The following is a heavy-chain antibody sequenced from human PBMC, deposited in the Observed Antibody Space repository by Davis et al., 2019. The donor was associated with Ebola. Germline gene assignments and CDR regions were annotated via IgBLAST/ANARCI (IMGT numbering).Heavy chain of an antibody. CDR2: IYYSGST. D-gene: IGHD2-15*01. CDR3: ARAPGYCSGGSCYLVDY. V-gene: IGHV4-59*01. Sequence: PSETLSLTCTVSGGSISSYYWSWIRQPPGKGLEWIGYIYYSGSTNYNPSLKSRVTISVDTSKNQFSLKLSSVTAADTAVYYCARAPGYCSGGSCYLVDYWGQGTLVTVSS. CDR1: GGSISSYY. J-gene: IGHJ4*02.